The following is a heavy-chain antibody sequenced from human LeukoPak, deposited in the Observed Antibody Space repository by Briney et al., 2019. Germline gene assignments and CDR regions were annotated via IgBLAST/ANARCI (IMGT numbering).Heavy chain of an antibody. Sequence: GGSLRLSCAASGFSFNMFPMHWVRQAPGKGLECVAVISYDGDNKYYADSVNGRFTISRDNSKNTLFLQMNSLRTEDTAIYHCARGGNWGYFDYWGQGTLVTVSS. D-gene: IGHD7-27*01. J-gene: IGHJ4*02. CDR3: ARGGNWGYFDY. CDR2: ISYDGDNK. CDR1: GFSFNMFP. V-gene: IGHV3-30*04.